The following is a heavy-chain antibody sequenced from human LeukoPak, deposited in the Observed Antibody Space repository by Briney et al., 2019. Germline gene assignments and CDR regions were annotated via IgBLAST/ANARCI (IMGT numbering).Heavy chain of an antibody. V-gene: IGHV3-9*01. CDR2: FCWNSGSI. J-gene: IGHJ6*02. CDR3: AKDLKQLATYYYYGMDV. Sequence: GGSLGPSFGAPGFPFCDYASPWGRQAPGKGLGGVSGFCWNSGSIGYADSVKGRFTISRDNAKNSLYLQMNSLRAEDTALYYCAKDLKQLATYYYYGMDVWGQGTLVTVSS. D-gene: IGHD6-13*01. CDR1: GFPFCDYA.